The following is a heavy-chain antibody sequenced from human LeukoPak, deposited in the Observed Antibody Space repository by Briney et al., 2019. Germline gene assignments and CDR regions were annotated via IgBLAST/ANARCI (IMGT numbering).Heavy chain of an antibody. CDR3: AREMDYYASRPSDY. J-gene: IGHJ4*02. Sequence: PGGSLRLSCAASRFTFRSYEMNWVRQAPGKGLEWVSYISSSGNTIYYADSVKGRFTISRDNAQNSLYLQMNSLRAEDTANYCAREMDYYASRPSDYWGQGTLVTVSS. CDR2: ISSSGNTI. CDR1: RFTFRSYE. V-gene: IGHV3-48*03. D-gene: IGHD3-22*01.